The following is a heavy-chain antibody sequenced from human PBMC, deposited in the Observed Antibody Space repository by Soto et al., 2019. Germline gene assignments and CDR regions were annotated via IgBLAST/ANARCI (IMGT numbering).Heavy chain of an antibody. Sequence: GASVKVSCKASVYTFTGYYMHCVRHSPGQGLEWMVWINPNSGGTNYAQKFQGWVTMTRDTSISTAYMELSRLRSDDTAVYYCARSNSSSPPPYFEYWGQGTLVTVSS. D-gene: IGHD6-6*01. CDR1: VYTFTGYY. CDR2: INPNSGGT. V-gene: IGHV1-2*04. CDR3: ARSNSSSPPPYFEY. J-gene: IGHJ4*02.